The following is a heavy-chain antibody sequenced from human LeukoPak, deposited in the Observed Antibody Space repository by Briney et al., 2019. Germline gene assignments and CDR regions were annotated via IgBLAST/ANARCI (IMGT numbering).Heavy chain of an antibody. CDR3: ARQAYSSGYTIGY. Sequence: GGSLKISCKGSGFTFTSYWIGWVRQMPGKGLEWMGIIYPGDSDTRYSPSFQGQVTISADKSISTAYLQWSSLKASDTAMYYCARQAYSSGYTIGYWGQGTLVTVSS. CDR2: IYPGDSDT. CDR1: GFTFTSYW. J-gene: IGHJ4*02. D-gene: IGHD3-22*01. V-gene: IGHV5-51*01.